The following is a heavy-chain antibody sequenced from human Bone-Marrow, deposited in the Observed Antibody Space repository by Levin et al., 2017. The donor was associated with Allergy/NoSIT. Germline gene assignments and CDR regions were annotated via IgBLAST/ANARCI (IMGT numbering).Heavy chain of an antibody. CDR1: GYTFTGYY. J-gene: IGHJ3*02. Sequence: ASVKVSCKASGYTFTGYYMHWVRQAPGQGLEWMGWINPNSGGTNYAQKFQGRVTMTRDTSISTAYMELSRLRSDDTAVYYCARVTLRGGVGNAFDIWGQGTMVTVSS. D-gene: IGHD4-23*01. CDR2: INPNSGGT. V-gene: IGHV1-2*02. CDR3: ARVTLRGGVGNAFDI.